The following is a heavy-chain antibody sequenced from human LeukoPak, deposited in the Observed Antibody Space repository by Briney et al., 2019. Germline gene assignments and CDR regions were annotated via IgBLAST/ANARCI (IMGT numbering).Heavy chain of an antibody. D-gene: IGHD1-1*01. CDR2: ISHDGSAK. CDR3: AKGPIATTGKFDY. V-gene: IGHV3-30*18. CDR1: GFTFNNYG. J-gene: IGHJ4*02. Sequence: RGSLRLSCAASGFTFNNYGMHWVRQAPDKGLEWMAVISHDGSAKYYADSVKGRFTIFRDNSKNTLQLQMNSLRPDDTAVYYCAKGPIATTGKFDYWGQGTLVTVSS.